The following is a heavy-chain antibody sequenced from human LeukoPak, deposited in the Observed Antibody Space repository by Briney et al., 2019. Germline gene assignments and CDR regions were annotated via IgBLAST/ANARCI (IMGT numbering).Heavy chain of an antibody. Sequence: SETLSLTCTVSGYSISSGYYWGWIRQPPGKGLEWIGSIYHSGSTYYNPSLKSRVTISVDTSKNQSSLKLSSVTAADTAVYYCARDADSSGYYFDYWGQGTLVTVSS. CDR3: ARDADSSGYYFDY. V-gene: IGHV4-38-2*02. CDR1: GYSISSGYY. D-gene: IGHD3-22*01. CDR2: IYHSGST. J-gene: IGHJ4*02.